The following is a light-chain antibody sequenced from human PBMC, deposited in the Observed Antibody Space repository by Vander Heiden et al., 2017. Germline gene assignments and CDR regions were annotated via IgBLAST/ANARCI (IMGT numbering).Light chain of an antibody. V-gene: IGLV2-23*01. CDR3: CSDAGSSIWV. CDR2: EGR. J-gene: IGLJ3*02. Sequence: QSALTQPASVSGSPGQSSTIPRTGTSSDVGSYNLVSWYQQHPGNPPNLMFYEGRKRSAGVASRFSGSKAGNTASLTISGRQEEDEADYYCCSDAGSSIWVFGGGTKRTVL. CDR1: SSDVGSYNL.